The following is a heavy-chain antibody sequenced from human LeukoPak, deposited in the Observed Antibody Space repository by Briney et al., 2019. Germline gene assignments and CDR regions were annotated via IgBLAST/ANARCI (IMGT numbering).Heavy chain of an antibody. J-gene: IGHJ4*02. CDR2: IGSSGGST. D-gene: IGHD1-20*01. CDR3: ARFSGYNWNDPFDY. V-gene: IGHV3-23*01. Sequence: GGSLRLSCAASGFTFSSYDMSWVRQAPGKGLEWVSVIGSSGGSTYYADSVKGRFTISRDNSKNTLYLQMNSLRAEDTAVYYCARFSGYNWNDPFDYWGQGTLVTVSS. CDR1: GFTFSSYD.